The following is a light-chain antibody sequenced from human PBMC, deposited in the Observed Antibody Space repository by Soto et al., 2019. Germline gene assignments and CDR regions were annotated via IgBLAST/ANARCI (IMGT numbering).Light chain of an antibody. CDR3: QQYNNWPT. CDR2: GAP. Sequence: EIVMTQSPATLSVSPGERATLSCRASQSVSSNLAWYQQKPGQAPRLLIYGAPTRATGIPARFSGNGSGTEFTLTISSLQSEDFAVYYCQQYNNWPTFGQGTKVDIK. CDR1: QSVSSN. J-gene: IGKJ1*01. V-gene: IGKV3-15*01.